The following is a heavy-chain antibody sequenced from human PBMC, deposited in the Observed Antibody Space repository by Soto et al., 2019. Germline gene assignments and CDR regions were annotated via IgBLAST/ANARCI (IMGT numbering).Heavy chain of an antibody. CDR2: VSGGSGVT. D-gene: IGHD4-17*01. CDR3: TRWTGYGAL. CDR1: GFSFSTYG. J-gene: IGHJ4*02. V-gene: IGHV3-23*01. Sequence: EMQLLESGGGLVQPGGSLRLSCVVSGFSFSTYGVTWVRQAPGKGLEWVCGVSGGSGVTHYTDSVKGRFTISEDDSKNTVYLKMHGLRGEDTAVYSCTRWTGYGALWGKGTLVTVSS.